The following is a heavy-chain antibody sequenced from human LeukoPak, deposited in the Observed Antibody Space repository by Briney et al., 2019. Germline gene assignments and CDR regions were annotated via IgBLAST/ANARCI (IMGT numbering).Heavy chain of an antibody. CDR1: GYTFTTKW. J-gene: IGHJ4*02. D-gene: IGHD4/OR15-4a*01. Sequence: GESLEITCKASGYTFTTKWIGWVRQMPGKGLEWLGIIFPGDSDTRYSPSFQGQVTISADRSISTAYLQWSSLKASDTAIFYCARQDYGPYGTFDSWAEGPLVTVSS. CDR2: IFPGDSDT. V-gene: IGHV5-51*01. CDR3: ARQDYGPYGTFDS.